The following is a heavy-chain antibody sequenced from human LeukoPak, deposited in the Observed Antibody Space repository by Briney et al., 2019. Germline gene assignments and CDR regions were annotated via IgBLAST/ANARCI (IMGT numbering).Heavy chain of an antibody. Sequence: KTSETLSLTCTVSGGSISSYYWSWIRQPPGKGLEWIGYIYYSGSTNYNPSLKSRVTISVDTSKNQFSLKLSSVTAADTAVYYCAGGNDDYYYYYYMDVWGKGTTVIVSS. D-gene: IGHD1-1*01. CDR2: IYYSGST. CDR3: AGGNDDYYYYYYMDV. V-gene: IGHV4-59*01. CDR1: GGSISSYY. J-gene: IGHJ6*03.